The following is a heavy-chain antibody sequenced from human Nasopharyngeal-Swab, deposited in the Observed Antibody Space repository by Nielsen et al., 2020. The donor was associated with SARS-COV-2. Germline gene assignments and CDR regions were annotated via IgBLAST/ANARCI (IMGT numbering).Heavy chain of an antibody. Sequence: SETLSLTCTVSGGSINSYYWSWIRQPPGKVLEWIGHIHYGGTTYRNPSLKSRVAISVDTSKNQFSLKMNSVTAADTAVYYCAKFTAPEGWFDPWGQGTLVTVSS. D-gene: IGHD6-13*01. J-gene: IGHJ5*02. CDR3: AKFTAPEGWFDP. CDR2: IHYGGTT. V-gene: IGHV4-59*12. CDR1: GGSINSYY.